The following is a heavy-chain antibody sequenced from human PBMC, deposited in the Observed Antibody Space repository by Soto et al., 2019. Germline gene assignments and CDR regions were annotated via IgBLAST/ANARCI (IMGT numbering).Heavy chain of an antibody. Sequence: VQLVQSGAEVKKPGSSVKVSCKASGGTFSSYAISWVRQAPGQGLEWMGGIIPIFGTANYAQKFQGRVTITADESTSTGFMELRSLRSEGTAVYYWGRDGEHYDSSGYFLGYWGQGTLVTVSS. CDR2: IIPIFGTA. CDR1: GGTFSSYA. D-gene: IGHD3-22*01. V-gene: IGHV1-69*01. J-gene: IGHJ4*02. CDR3: GRDGEHYDSSGYFLGY.